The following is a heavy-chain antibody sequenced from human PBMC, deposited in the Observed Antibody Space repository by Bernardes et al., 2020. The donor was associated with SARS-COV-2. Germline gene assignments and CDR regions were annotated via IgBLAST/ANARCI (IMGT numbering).Heavy chain of an antibody. J-gene: IGHJ4*02. CDR2: IYSGGST. CDR1: GFTVSSNY. D-gene: IGHD2-2*02. Sequence: GGSLRLSCAASGFTVSSNYMSWVRQAPGKGLEWVSVIYSGGSTYYADSVKGRFTISRDNSKNSLYLQMNSLRAEDTAVYYCARSVLPAAIDYWGQGTLVTVSS. V-gene: IGHV3-66*01. CDR3: ARSVLPAAIDY.